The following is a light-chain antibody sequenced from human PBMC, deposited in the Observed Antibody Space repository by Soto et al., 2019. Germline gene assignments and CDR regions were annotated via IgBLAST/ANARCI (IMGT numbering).Light chain of an antibody. V-gene: IGKV3-15*01. CDR1: QSVSSN. CDR2: GAS. Sequence: EIVMTQSPATLSVSPGERATLSCRASQSVSSNLAWYQQKPGQAPRLLIYGASTRATGIPARFSGSGSGTEFTLTISSLQSEDFAVYYCQQYNEWRTFGQGTDVEIK. J-gene: IGKJ1*01. CDR3: QQYNEWRT.